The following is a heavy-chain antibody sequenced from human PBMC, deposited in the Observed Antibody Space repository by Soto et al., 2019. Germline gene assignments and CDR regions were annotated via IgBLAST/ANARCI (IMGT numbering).Heavy chain of an antibody. J-gene: IGHJ5*02. D-gene: IGHD2-15*01. CDR3: VRIRYQLPSPVLRLDP. V-gene: IGHV4-34*01. CDR2: IDHVGGA. Sequence: SETLSLTCAVYGGFLSESYWTWIRQPPGKGLEWIGEIDHVGGANYNPSLKSRVTMSVDTSQNQFSLRLISVTAADTAMYFCVRIRYQLPSPVLRLDPWGQGTPVTVSS. CDR1: GGFLSESY.